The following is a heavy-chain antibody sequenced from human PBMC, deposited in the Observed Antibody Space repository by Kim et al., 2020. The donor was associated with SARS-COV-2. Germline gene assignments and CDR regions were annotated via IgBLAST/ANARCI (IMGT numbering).Heavy chain of an antibody. D-gene: IGHD6-6*01. CDR2: T. Sequence: TSYNPSLKSRVTRSVDTSKNHFSLKLSSVTAADTAVYYCARQIAAREDYWGQGTLVTVSS. V-gene: IGHV4-39*01. CDR3: ARQIAAREDY. J-gene: IGHJ4*02.